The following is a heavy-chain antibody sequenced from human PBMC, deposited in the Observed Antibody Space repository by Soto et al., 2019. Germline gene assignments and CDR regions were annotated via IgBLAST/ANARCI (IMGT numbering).Heavy chain of an antibody. V-gene: IGHV5-51*01. CDR1: GYSFASYW. D-gene: IGHD1-7*01. CDR3: ARLPCSWNYLDYYYYVMDV. Sequence: GESLKISCKGSGYSFASYWIGWVRQMPGKGLEWMGIIYPTNSQTRYSPSFQGQVTISADKSINTAYLQWSSLKASDTAMYYCARLPCSWNYLDYYYYVMDVCCQGTTFAVSS. J-gene: IGHJ6*02. CDR2: IYPTNSQT.